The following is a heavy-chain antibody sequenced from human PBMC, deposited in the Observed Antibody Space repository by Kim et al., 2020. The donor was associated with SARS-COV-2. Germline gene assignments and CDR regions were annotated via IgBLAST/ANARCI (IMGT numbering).Heavy chain of an antibody. CDR1: GFTFSRRD. CDR2: VNNNNNP. D-gene: IGHD3-22*01. Sequence: GGSLRLSCAASGFTFSRRDMSWVRQAPGKVLEWIASVNNNNNPYYADYVKGRFTVSRDMTKDKLYLQMNSLRADDTALYYCAKDHPSSGLPTFDSWGQGTLAAVSS. J-gene: IGHJ4*02. V-gene: IGHV3-23*05. CDR3: AKDHPSSGLPTFDS.